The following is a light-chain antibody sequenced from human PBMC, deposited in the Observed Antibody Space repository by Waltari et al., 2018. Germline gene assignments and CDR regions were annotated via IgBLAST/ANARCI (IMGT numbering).Light chain of an antibody. CDR2: GAS. Sequence: VLTQPPDTLSLSPGERATLSCRASQSLTKRYLAWYQQKPGQAPRLLIYGASSRAAGIPDRFSGSGSGTDFTLTISRLEPEDSAVYYCQQYGSSILYTFGQGTKLEIK. J-gene: IGKJ2*01. CDR1: QSLTKRY. V-gene: IGKV3-20*01. CDR3: QQYGSSILYT.